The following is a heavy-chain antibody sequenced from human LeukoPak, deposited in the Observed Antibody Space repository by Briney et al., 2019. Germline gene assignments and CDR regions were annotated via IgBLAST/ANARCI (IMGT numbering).Heavy chain of an antibody. J-gene: IGHJ4*02. CDR1: GGSISSGSYF. CDR3: ARLPGSMYAGGDDN. Sequence: SETLSLTCSVSGGSISSGSYFWGWFRQPPGRGLEWIGSIYYSGSTYYNASLKSRGTISVDTSKNQFSLKLSSVTAADTAVYYCARLPGSMYAGGDDNWGQGTLVTVSS. D-gene: IGHD2-8*01. V-gene: IGHV4-39*01. CDR2: IYYSGST.